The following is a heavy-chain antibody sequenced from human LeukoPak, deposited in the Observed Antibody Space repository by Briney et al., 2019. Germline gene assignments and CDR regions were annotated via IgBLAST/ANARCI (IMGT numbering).Heavy chain of an antibody. CDR3: ARTTVTKFDAFDY. CDR1: GGSFSGYY. CDR2: INHSGCT. J-gene: IGHJ4*02. Sequence: PSETLSLTCAVYGGSFSGYYWSWIRQPPGKGLEWIGEINHSGCTNYNPSLKSRVTISVDTSKNQFSLKLSSVTAADTAVYYCARTTVTKFDAFDYWGQGTLVTVSS. D-gene: IGHD4-17*01. V-gene: IGHV4-34*01.